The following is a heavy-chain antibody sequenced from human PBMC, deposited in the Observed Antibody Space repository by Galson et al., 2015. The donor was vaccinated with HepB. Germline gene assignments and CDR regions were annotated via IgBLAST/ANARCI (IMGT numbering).Heavy chain of an antibody. CDR3: AKFAIVGTTSYYFDY. CDR1: RFTFNSYG. Sequence: SLRLSCAASRFTFNSYGMSWVRQAPGKGLEWVSAISGSDGSTYYADSVKGRFTISRDISKNTLYLQMNSLRAEDTAVYYCAKFAIVGTTSYYFDYWGQGTLVTVSS. D-gene: IGHD1-26*01. CDR2: ISGSDGST. J-gene: IGHJ4*02. V-gene: IGHV3-23*01.